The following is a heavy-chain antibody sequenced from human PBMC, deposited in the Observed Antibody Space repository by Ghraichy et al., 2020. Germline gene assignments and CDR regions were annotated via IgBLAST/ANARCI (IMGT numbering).Heavy chain of an antibody. CDR2: IYYSGST. CDR3: ARHVLAARLFDY. J-gene: IGHJ4*02. V-gene: IGHV4-39*01. D-gene: IGHD6-6*01. Sequence: ETLSLTCTVSGGSISSSSYYWGWIRQPPGKGLEWIGSIYYSGSTYYNPSLKSRVTISVDTSKNQFSLKLSSVTAADTAVYYCARHVLAARLFDYWGQGTLVTVSS. CDR1: GGSISSSSYY.